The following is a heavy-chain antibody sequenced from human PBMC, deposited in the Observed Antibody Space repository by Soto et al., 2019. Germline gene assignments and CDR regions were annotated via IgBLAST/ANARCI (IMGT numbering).Heavy chain of an antibody. J-gene: IGHJ5*02. CDR3: AKDGGQGGWFDR. Sequence: QVQLVESGGGVVQPGRSLRLSCAASGFTFSSYGMHWVRQAPGKGLEWVAVISYDGSNKYYADSVKGRFTISRDNSKNTLYLQMNSLRAEDTAVYYCAKDGGQGGWFDRWGQGTLVTVSS. D-gene: IGHD3-16*01. CDR1: GFTFSSYG. V-gene: IGHV3-30*18. CDR2: ISYDGSNK.